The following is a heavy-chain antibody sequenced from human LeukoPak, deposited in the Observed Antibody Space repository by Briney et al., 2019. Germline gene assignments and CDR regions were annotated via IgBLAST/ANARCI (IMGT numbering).Heavy chain of an antibody. CDR1: GGTLSSYA. CDR3: ARYSSWLMGSHFDY. D-gene: IGHD6-13*01. V-gene: IGHV1-69*05. J-gene: IGHJ4*02. Sequence: SVKVSCKASGGTLSSYAISWVRQAPGQGLEWMGGIIPIFGTANYAQKLQGRVTMTTDTSTSTAYMELRSLRSDDTAVYYCARYSSWLMGSHFDYWGQGTLVTVSS. CDR2: IIPIFGTA.